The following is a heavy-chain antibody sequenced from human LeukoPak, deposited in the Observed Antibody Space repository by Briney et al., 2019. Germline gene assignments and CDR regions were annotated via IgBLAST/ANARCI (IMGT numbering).Heavy chain of an antibody. CDR1: GFTFSSYW. CDR3: AREGVWRQQLVDYYYGMDV. CDR2: INSDGSST. V-gene: IGHV3-74*01. Sequence: PGGSLRLSCAASGFTFSSYWMYWVRQAPGKGLVWVSRINSDGSSTSYADSVKGRSTISRDNAENTLYLQMNSLRAEDTAVYYCAREGVWRQQLVDYYYGMDVWGQGTTVTVSS. D-gene: IGHD6-13*01. J-gene: IGHJ6*02.